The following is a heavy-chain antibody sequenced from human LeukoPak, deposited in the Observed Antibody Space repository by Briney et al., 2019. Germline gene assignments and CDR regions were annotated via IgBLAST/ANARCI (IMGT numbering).Heavy chain of an antibody. V-gene: IGHV4-59*02. Sequence: SETLSLICTVSGVSVNNYHWRWIRQPPGKGRQWIGHIYYSGSTNYNPSHGSRVAISVDISKNLFYLKLSSVSVADTAVYYCARLGAGPTYYDFWSGYSSFYFDYWGQGTLVTVFS. CDR3: ARLGAGPTYYDFWSGYSSFYFDY. D-gene: IGHD3-3*01. J-gene: IGHJ4*02. CDR2: IYYSGST. CDR1: GVSVNNYH.